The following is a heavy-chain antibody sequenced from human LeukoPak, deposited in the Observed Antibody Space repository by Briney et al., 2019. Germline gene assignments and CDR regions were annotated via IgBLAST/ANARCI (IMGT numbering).Heavy chain of an antibody. V-gene: IGHV1-18*01. CDR2: ISAYNGNT. J-gene: IGHJ4*02. D-gene: IGHD6-19*01. CDR1: GYTFTSYG. Sequence: ASVEVSCKPSGYTFTSYGISWVRQAPGQRLEWMGWISAYNGNTNYAQKLPGRVTMTTDTSTSTAYMEVRSLRSDDTAVYYCAAVAGTGPEPFDYWGQGTLVTVSS. CDR3: AAVAGTGPEPFDY.